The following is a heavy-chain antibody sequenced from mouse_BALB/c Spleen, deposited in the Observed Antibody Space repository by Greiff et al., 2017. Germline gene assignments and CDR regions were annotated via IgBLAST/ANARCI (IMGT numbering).Heavy chain of an antibody. D-gene: IGHD1-2*01. CDR2: ISSGGGST. J-gene: IGHJ3*01. CDR3: ARLITTGFAY. CDR1: GFAFSSYD. V-gene: IGHV5-12-1*01. Sequence: EVKLMESGGGLVKPGGSLKLSCAASGFAFSSYDMSWVRQTPEKRLEWVAYISSGGGSTYYPDTVKGRFTISRDNAKNTLYLQMSSLKSEDTAMYYCARLITTGFAYWSQGTLVTVSA.